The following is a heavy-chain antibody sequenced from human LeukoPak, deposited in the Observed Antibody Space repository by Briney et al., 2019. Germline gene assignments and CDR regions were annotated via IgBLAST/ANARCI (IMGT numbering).Heavy chain of an antibody. V-gene: IGHV3-11*01. CDR1: GFTFRDYY. J-gene: IGHJ4*02. Sequence: GGSLRLSCAASGFTFRDYYMSWIRQAPGKGLEWVSYISSSGGSIYYADSVKGRFTISRDNAKNSVYLQMNSLRAEDTAVYYCARGEWLTNDYWGQGALVTVSS. D-gene: IGHD3-3*01. CDR2: ISSSGGSI. CDR3: ARGEWLTNDY.